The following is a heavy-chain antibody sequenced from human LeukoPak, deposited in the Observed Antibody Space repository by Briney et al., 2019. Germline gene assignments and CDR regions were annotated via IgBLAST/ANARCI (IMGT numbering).Heavy chain of an antibody. Sequence: SETLSLTCTVSGGSISSCGYYWSWIRQHPGKGLELIGYIYYSGSTYYNPSLKSRITISVDTSKNQFSLKLSSVTAADTAVYYCARVLSGVPPGPYYYGMDVWGQGTTVTVSS. V-gene: IGHV4-31*03. D-gene: IGHD1-14*01. CDR1: GGSISSCGYY. CDR3: ARVLSGVPPGPYYYGMDV. J-gene: IGHJ6*02. CDR2: IYYSGST.